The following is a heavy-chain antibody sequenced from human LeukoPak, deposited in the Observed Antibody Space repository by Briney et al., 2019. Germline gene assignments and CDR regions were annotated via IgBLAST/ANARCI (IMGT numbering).Heavy chain of an antibody. J-gene: IGHJ3*02. Sequence: SETLSLTCTVSGGSISSYYWSWIRQPPGKGLEWIGYIYYSGSTNYNPSLKSRVTISVDTSKNQFSLKLSSVTVADTAVYYCASGYYYDSSGYHDAFDIWGQGTMVTVSS. D-gene: IGHD3-22*01. CDR3: ASGYYYDSSGYHDAFDI. CDR1: GGSISSYY. CDR2: IYYSGST. V-gene: IGHV4-59*01.